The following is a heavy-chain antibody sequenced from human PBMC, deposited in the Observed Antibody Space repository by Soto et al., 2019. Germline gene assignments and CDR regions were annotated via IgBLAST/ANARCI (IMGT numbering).Heavy chain of an antibody. J-gene: IGHJ6*02. CDR3: AKSTGGTANGMGV. D-gene: IGHD2-8*02. CDR1: GFSFDDYA. Sequence: EVQVVESGGGLVQPGRSLRLSCAASGFSFDDYAMHWVRQAPGKGLEWVSGISWNSGTIGYADSVKGRFTISRDNAKNSLYLQMNSLRAEDTALYYCAKSTGGTANGMGVWGQGTTVTVPS. V-gene: IGHV3-9*01. CDR2: ISWNSGTI.